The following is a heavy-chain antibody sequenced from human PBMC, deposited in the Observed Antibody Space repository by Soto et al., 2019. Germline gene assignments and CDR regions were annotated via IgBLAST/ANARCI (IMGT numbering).Heavy chain of an antibody. CDR1: GGSISSGDYY. V-gene: IGHV4-30-4*01. D-gene: IGHD3-22*01. J-gene: IGHJ4*02. CDR3: AREKYYYDSSGPWDH. CDR2: IYYSGST. Sequence: SETLSLTCTVSGGSISSGDYYWSWIRQPPGKGLEWIGYIYYSGSTYYNPSLKSRVTISVDTSKNQFSLKLSSVTAADTALYYCAREKYYYDSSGPWDHWGQGTLVTVSS.